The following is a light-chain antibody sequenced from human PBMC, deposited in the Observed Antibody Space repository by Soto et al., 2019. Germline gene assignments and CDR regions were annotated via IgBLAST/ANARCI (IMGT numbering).Light chain of an antibody. CDR3: QQYDKWPRT. V-gene: IGKV3-15*01. Sequence: EIVMTQSPGTLSLSPGDTATLSCRASHMLCIDLAWYQQKPGQTPRLLIYGASARATGIPARFSGGGSGAEYTLTISSLQSEDFAVYYCQQYDKWPRTFGQGTKVDIK. J-gene: IGKJ1*01. CDR2: GAS. CDR1: HMLCID.